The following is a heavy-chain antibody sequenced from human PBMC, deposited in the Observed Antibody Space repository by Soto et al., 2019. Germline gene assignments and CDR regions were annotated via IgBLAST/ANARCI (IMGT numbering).Heavy chain of an antibody. CDR3: ARDHLRGLWLDY. CDR2: LYYSGST. CDR1: GGSISSYY. D-gene: IGHD5-18*01. J-gene: IGHJ4*02. V-gene: IGHV4-59*12. Sequence: SETLSLTCTVSGGSISSYYWSWIRQPPGKGLEWIGYLYYSGSTNYNPSLKSRGTISVDTSKNQFSLKLSSVTAADTAVSYCARDHLRGLWLDYWGQGTLVTVSS.